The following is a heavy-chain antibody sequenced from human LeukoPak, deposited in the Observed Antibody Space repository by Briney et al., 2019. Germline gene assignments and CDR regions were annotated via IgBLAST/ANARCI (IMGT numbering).Heavy chain of an antibody. CDR2: IYSGGST. CDR1: RFTVTSNY. J-gene: IGHJ4*02. D-gene: IGHD6-13*01. V-gene: IGHV3-53*01. Sequence: GGSLRLSRAASRFTVTSNYMSWVREAPGEGLEWGSVIYSGGSTYYADSVKGRFTISRDNSKNTLYLQMNSLRAEDTAVYYCARAVGDSSTFDYWGQGTLVTVSS. CDR3: ARAVGDSSTFDY.